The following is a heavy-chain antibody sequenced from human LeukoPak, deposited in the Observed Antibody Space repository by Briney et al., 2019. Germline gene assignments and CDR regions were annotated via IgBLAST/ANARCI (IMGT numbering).Heavy chain of an antibody. Sequence: SETLSLTCTLSGGSISNYYWSWIRQPAGKRLEWLGRIYSSGSTNYNPSLESRVTVSVDTSKNQFSLKLSSVTAVDTAVYYCAREHMVRGVINRWGQGALVTVSS. J-gene: IGHJ4*02. CDR1: GGSISNYY. V-gene: IGHV4-4*07. D-gene: IGHD3-10*01. CDR3: AREHMVRGVINR. CDR2: IYSSGST.